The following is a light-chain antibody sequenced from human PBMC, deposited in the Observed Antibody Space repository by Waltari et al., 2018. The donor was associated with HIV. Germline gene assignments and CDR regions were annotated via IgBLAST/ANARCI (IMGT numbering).Light chain of an antibody. Sequence: EIVLTQSPGTLSLSPGARATLSCRASQSVSSSYLAWYQQKPGQAPRLLIYGASSRATGIPDRFSGSGSGTDFPLTISRLEPEDFAVYYCQQYGSSRETFGQGTKVEIK. CDR3: QQYGSSRET. CDR1: QSVSSSY. V-gene: IGKV3-20*01. CDR2: GAS. J-gene: IGKJ1*01.